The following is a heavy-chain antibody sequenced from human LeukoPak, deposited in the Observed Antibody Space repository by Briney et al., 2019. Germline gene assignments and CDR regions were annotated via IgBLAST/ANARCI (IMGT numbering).Heavy chain of an antibody. D-gene: IGHD3-3*01. V-gene: IGHV1-46*01. J-gene: IGHJ6*02. CDR3: ARGGSTLIWSGYYILSNYYYYGMDV. Sequence: ASVMVSCKASGYTFTSYYMHWVRQAPGQGLEWMGIINPSGGSTSYAQKFQGRVTMTRDTSTSTVYMELSSLRSEDTAVYYCARGGSTLIWSGYYILSNYYYYGMDVWGQGTTVTVSS. CDR2: INPSGGST. CDR1: GYTFTSYY.